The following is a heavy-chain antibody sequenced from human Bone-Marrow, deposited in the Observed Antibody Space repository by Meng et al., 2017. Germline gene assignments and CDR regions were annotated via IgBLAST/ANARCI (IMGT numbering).Heavy chain of an antibody. Sequence: GESLKISCTASGFTFSTYALNWVRQAPGKGLEWVAVISYDGSAQYYATSVKGRFTVSRDDSKNTLYLQMNSLRGEDTAVYYCARGAIGGPYYEDYFPNWGQGTLVTVSS. J-gene: IGHJ1*01. CDR1: GFTFSTYA. D-gene: IGHD1-26*01. CDR2: ISYDGSAQ. V-gene: IGHV3-30*04. CDR3: ARGAIGGPYYEDYFPN.